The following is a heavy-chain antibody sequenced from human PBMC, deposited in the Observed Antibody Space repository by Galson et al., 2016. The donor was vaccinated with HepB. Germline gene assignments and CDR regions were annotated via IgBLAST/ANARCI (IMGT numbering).Heavy chain of an antibody. J-gene: IGHJ6*02. V-gene: IGHV3-30*18. Sequence: SLRLSCAASGFTFSSYAMYWVRQAPGKGLEWVAVISYAGSNKYYADSVKGRFTISRDNSKNTLFLQMNSLRAEDTAVYYWAKEPAPVGSYGVYYYYGMDVWGQGTTVTVSS. CDR2: ISYAGSNK. D-gene: IGHD1-26*01. CDR3: AKEPAPVGSYGVYYYYGMDV. CDR1: GFTFSSYA.